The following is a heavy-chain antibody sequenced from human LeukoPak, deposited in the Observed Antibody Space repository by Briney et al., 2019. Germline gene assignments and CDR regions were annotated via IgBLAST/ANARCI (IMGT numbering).Heavy chain of an antibody. CDR1: GFTVSSNY. CDR3: ARGTGRNYYDSSGYFDY. CDR2: MYSGGNT. J-gene: IGHJ4*02. D-gene: IGHD3-22*01. Sequence: GGSLRLSCAASGFTVSSNYMSWVRQAPGKGLEWVSVMYSGGNTYYADSVKGRFTISRDNSKNSLYLQMNSLRAEDTAVYYCARGTGRNYYDSSGYFDYWGQGTLVTVSS. V-gene: IGHV3-53*01.